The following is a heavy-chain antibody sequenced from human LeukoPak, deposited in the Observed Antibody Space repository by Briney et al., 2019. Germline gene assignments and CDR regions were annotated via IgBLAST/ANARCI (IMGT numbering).Heavy chain of an antibody. V-gene: IGHV4-34*01. CDR2: IYYSGST. D-gene: IGHD3-3*01. Sequence: SETLSLTCAVYGGSFSGYYWSWIRQPPGKGLEWIGSIYYSGSTYYNPSLRSRVTISVDTSKNQFSLKLSSVTAADTAVYYCARAGLRFLEWSQHNWFDPWGQGTLVTVSS. J-gene: IGHJ5*02. CDR1: GGSFSGYY. CDR3: ARAGLRFLEWSQHNWFDP.